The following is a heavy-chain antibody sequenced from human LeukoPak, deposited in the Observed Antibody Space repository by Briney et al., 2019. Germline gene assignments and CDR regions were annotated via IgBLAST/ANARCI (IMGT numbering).Heavy chain of an antibody. CDR1: GLTLSNYW. CDR2: MNNDGSGT. D-gene: IGHD2-21*01. J-gene: IGHJ2*01. CDR3: AREIMVSREWYFDL. Sequence: GGSLRLSCAASGLTLSNYWMHWVRQAPGKGLVWVSRMNNDGSGTTYADSVRGRFTISRDNAKNTLYLQMNSLRVEDTAMYFCAREIMVSREWYFDLWGRGTLVTVAS. V-gene: IGHV3-74*01.